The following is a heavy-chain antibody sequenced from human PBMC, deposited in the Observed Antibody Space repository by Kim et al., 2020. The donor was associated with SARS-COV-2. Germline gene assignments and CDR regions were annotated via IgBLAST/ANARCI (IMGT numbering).Heavy chain of an antibody. V-gene: IGHV4-31*02. J-gene: IGHJ4*02. Sequence: HPSLKSRVTITVDTSKNQFSLKLSSVTAADTAVYYCARDLGSSSSAAFDYWGQGTLVTVSS. CDR3: ARDLGSSSSAAFDY. D-gene: IGHD6-6*01.